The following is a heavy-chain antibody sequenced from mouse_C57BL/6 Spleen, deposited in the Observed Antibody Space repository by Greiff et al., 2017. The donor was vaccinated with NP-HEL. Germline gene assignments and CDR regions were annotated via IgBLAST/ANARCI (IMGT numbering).Heavy chain of an antibody. CDR1: GFTFSDYG. CDR3: AREDYGNPFAY. CDR2: ISSGSSTI. V-gene: IGHV5-17*01. J-gene: IGHJ3*01. Sequence: EVNLVESGGGLVKPGGSLKLSCAASGFTFSDYGMHWVRQAPEKGLEWVAYISSGSSTIYYADTVKGRFTISRDNAKNTLFLQMTSLRSEDTAMYYCAREDYGNPFAYWGQGTLVTVSA. D-gene: IGHD2-1*01.